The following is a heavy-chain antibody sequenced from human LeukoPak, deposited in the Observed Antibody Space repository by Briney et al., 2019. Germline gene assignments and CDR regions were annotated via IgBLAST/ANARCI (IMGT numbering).Heavy chain of an antibody. CDR2: IYTSGST. J-gene: IGHJ4*02. D-gene: IGHD2-2*01. CDR3: ARTQGYCSSTSCYFDY. V-gene: IGHV4-61*09. CDR1: GASFNSDDQY. Sequence: SQTLSLTCTVSGASFNSDDQYWNWIRQSPGKGLEWIGYIYTSGSTNYNPSLKSRVTISVDTSKNQFSLKLSSVTAADTAVYYCARTQGYCSSTSCYFDYWGQGTLVTVSS.